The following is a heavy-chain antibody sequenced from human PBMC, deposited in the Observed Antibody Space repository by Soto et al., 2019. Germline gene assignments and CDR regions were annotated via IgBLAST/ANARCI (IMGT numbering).Heavy chain of an antibody. D-gene: IGHD5-18*01. V-gene: IGHV4-30-4*01. Sequence: QVQLQESGPGLVKPSQTLSLTCTVSGGSISSGTSYWSWIRQPPGKGLEWIGYIYYSGSTYYNPSHTSRVAISVDTSKNQFSLKLSSLTAADTAVYFCATLAYTYGAEDYWGQGTLVTVSS. CDR1: GGSISSGTSY. CDR2: IYYSGST. CDR3: ATLAYTYGAEDY. J-gene: IGHJ4*02.